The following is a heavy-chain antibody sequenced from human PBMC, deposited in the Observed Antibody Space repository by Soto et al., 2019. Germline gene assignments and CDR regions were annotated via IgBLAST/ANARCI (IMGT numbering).Heavy chain of an antibody. CDR2: INPNSGGT. CDR3: ARDLHYGSGSYYKSHYYYYGMDV. CDR1: GYTFTGYY. D-gene: IGHD3-10*01. V-gene: IGHV1-2*04. J-gene: IGHJ6*02. Sequence: ASVKVSCKASGYTFTGYYMHWVRQAPGQGLEWMGWINPNSGGTNYAQKFQGWVTMTRDTSISTAYMELSRLRSDDTAVYYCARDLHYGSGSYYKSHYYYYGMDVWGQGTTVTVSS.